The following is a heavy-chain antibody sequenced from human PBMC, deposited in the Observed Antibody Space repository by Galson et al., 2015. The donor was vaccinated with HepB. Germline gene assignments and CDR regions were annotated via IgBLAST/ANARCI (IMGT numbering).Heavy chain of an antibody. J-gene: IGHJ4*02. V-gene: IGHV1-2*02. D-gene: IGHD2-2*01. CDR2: IIPHSGGP. Sequence: SVKVSCKASGYTFSVYYIHWVRQAPGQGLEWMGWIIPHSGGPTYSQKFQGRVTMTRDTSINTAYMELSSLGSDDAAVYYCARGVLPPALDYWGQGTLVTVSS. CDR1: GYTFSVYY. CDR3: ARGVLPPALDY.